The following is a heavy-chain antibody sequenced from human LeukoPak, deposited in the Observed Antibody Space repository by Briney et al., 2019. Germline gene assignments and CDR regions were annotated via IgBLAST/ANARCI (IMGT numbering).Heavy chain of an antibody. V-gene: IGHV4-30-4*01. CDR1: GGSVSSNDYY. Sequence: SQTLSLTCTGSGGSVSSNDYYWNWIRQPPGKGLEWIGHIYYSGSTYYNPSLKSRVTISVDTSKNQFSLKLTSVTAADTAVYYCARDEDGGLDYWGQGTLVTVSS. CDR2: IYYSGST. CDR3: ARDEDGGLDY. J-gene: IGHJ4*02. D-gene: IGHD4-23*01.